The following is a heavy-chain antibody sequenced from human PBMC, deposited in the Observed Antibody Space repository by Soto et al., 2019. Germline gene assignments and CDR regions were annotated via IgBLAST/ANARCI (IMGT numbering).Heavy chain of an antibody. CDR1: GGTFSRYT. J-gene: IGHJ5*02. V-gene: IGHV1-69*04. D-gene: IGHD6-6*01. Sequence: ASVKVSWKTSGGTFSRYTISWVRQAPVQGLEWMGRIIPILGIANYAQKFQGRVTITADKSTSTAYMELSSLRSEDTAVYYCARDRPYSSSYRNHWFDPWGQGTLVTVSS. CDR3: ARDRPYSSSYRNHWFDP. CDR2: IIPILGIA.